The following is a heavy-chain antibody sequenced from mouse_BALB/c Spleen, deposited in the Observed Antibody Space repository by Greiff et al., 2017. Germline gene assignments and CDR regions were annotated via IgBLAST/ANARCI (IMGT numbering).Heavy chain of an antibody. Sequence: EVQGVESGGGLVKPGGSLKLSCAASGFTFSDYYMYWVRQTPEKRLEWVATISDGGSYTYYPDSVKGRFTISRDNAKNNLYLQMSSLKSEDTAMYYCARAYGNYVGAMDYWGQGTSVTVSS. D-gene: IGHD2-10*02. J-gene: IGHJ4*01. V-gene: IGHV5-4*02. CDR3: ARAYGNYVGAMDY. CDR1: GFTFSDYY. CDR2: ISDGGSYT.